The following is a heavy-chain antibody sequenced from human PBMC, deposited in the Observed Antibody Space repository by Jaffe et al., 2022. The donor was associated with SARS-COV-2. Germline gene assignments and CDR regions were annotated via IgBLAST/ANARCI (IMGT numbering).Heavy chain of an antibody. D-gene: IGHD2-8*01. CDR2: IRSRAYGGTT. CDR3: TRGYCVNDICPRDDY. CDR1: GFTFGDYA. V-gene: IGHV3-49*04. Sequence: EVQLVESGGDLVQPGRSLRLSCTASGFTFGDYAVSWVRQAPGKGLEWVGFIRSRAYGGTTEYAASAKGRFTISRDDSNSIAYLQMNSLKTEDTAVYYCTRGYCVNDICPRDDYWGQGTLVTVSS. J-gene: IGHJ4*02.